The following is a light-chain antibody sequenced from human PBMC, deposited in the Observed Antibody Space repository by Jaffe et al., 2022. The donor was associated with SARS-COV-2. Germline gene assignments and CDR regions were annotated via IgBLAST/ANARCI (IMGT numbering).Light chain of an antibody. V-gene: IGKV1-5*03. CDR3: LQYNTYVLT. CDR2: KAS. CDR1: QYISYW. J-gene: IGKJ4*01. Sequence: DIQMTQSPSTLPASVGDRVTITCRASQYISYWVAWYQQKPGKAPKLLISKASNLESGVPSRFSGRESGTEFSLTISSLQPDDFATYYCLQYNTYVLTFGGGTKVEIK.